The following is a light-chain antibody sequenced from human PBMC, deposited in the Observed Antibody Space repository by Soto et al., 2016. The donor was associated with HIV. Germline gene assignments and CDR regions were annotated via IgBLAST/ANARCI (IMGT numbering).Light chain of an antibody. J-gene: IGKJ1*01. CDR3: QQYNSYPWT. V-gene: IGKV1-5*03. Sequence: DIQMTQSPSTLSASVGDGVTITCRASQSISSWLAWYQHKPGKAPKSLIYRASSLESGVPSRFSGSGSGTEFTLTISTLQPDDFATYYCQQYNSYPWTFGQGTKVEIK. CDR2: RAS. CDR1: QSISSW.